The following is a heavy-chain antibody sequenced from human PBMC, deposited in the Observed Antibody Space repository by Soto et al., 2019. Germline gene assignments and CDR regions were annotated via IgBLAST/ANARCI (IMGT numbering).Heavy chain of an antibody. Sequence: QLQLQESGPGLVKPSETLSLTCTVSGGSISSSSYYWGWIRQPPGKGLEWIGSIYYSGSTYYNPSLESRVTISVDTSKNQFSLKLSSVTAADTAVYYCARPTRYYYYMDVWGKGTTVTVSS. CDR3: ARPTRYYYYMDV. CDR1: GGSISSSSYY. V-gene: IGHV4-39*01. J-gene: IGHJ6*03. CDR2: IYYSGST.